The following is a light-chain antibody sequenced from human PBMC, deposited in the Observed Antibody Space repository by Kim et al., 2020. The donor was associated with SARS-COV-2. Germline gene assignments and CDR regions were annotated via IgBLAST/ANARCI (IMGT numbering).Light chain of an antibody. J-gene: IGKJ4*01. CDR1: QGISSY. CDR2: AAS. CDR3: QQYYSYLSLT. V-gene: IGKV1-8*01. Sequence: STGDRVTRTCRASQGISSYLAWYQQKPGKAPKLLIYAASTVQSGVPSRFSGSGSGTDFTLTISCLQSEDFATYYCQQYYSYLSLTFGGGTKVDIK.